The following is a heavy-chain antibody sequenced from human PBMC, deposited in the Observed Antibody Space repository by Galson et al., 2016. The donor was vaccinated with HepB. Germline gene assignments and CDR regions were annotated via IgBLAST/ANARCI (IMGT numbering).Heavy chain of an antibody. CDR3: GASVDGYIDY. CDR1: GFIFSSYW. V-gene: IGHV3-74*01. CDR2: ISLDGSVT. Sequence: SLRLSCAASGFIFSSYWMNWVRQAPGKGLVWVSRISLDGSVTVYGDSVKGRFSTSRDNAKNTLFLQMNSLRAEDTAVYYCGASVDGYIDYWGQGALVTISS. J-gene: IGHJ4*01. D-gene: IGHD5-24*01.